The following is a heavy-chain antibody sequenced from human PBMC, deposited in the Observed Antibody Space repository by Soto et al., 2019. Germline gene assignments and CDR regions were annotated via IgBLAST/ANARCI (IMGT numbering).Heavy chain of an antibody. J-gene: IGHJ6*02. CDR1: GFTFSSYG. V-gene: IGHV3-30*03. CDR3: AREVSGGWPYYYYGMDV. CDR2: ISYDGSNK. Sequence: GGSLRLSCAASGFTFSSYGMHWVRQAPGKGLEWVAVISYDGSNKYYADSVKGRFTISRDNAKNSLYLQMNSLRAEDTALYYCAREVSGGWPYYYYGMDVWGQGTTVTVSS. D-gene: IGHD6-19*01.